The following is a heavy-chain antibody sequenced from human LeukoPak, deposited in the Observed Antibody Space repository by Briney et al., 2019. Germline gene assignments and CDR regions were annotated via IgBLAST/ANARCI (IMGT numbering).Heavy chain of an antibody. CDR2: IRYDGKKT. Sequence: GGSLRLSCVGSTFTFSDYGMHWVRQAPGKGLEWVAFIRYDGKKTYYADSAKGRFTISRDNSKNTLYLEMNSLRAEDTAVFYCAKDGVILAPGIYWYMDVWARGTTVTVSS. D-gene: IGHD3-16*02. CDR1: TFTFSDYG. J-gene: IGHJ6*03. V-gene: IGHV3-30*02. CDR3: AKDGVILAPGIYWYMDV.